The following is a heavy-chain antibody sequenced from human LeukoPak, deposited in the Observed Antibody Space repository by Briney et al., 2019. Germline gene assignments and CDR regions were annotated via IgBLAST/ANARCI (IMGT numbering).Heavy chain of an antibody. CDR1: GFTFRVYA. J-gene: IGHJ4*02. CDR2: ISGSGSST. CDR3: AKATGYCSSTSCYKYGLVDY. V-gene: IGHV3-23*01. D-gene: IGHD2-2*02. Sequence: GGSLRLSCAASGFTFRVYAMTWVRQAPGKGLEWVSGISGSGSSTYSADSVKGRFTISRDNSNNTLYLQMNSLRAEDTAVYYCAKATGYCSSTSCYKYGLVDYXGQGTLVTVSS.